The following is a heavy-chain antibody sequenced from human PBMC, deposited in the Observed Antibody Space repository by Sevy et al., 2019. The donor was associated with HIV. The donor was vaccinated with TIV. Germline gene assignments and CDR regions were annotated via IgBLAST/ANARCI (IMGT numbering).Heavy chain of an antibody. CDR3: ARDLPSAVINPFYYYGMDV. D-gene: IGHD2-21*01. CDR2: ISYDGGNI. Sequence: GGSLRLSCAASGFTFSIYAIHWVRQAPGKGLEWVTVISYDGGNIYYADSVKGRFTVSRDNSKDTGYLQMNSLRPEETAVYYCARDLPSAVINPFYYYGMDVWGQGTTVTVSS. CDR1: GFTFSIYA. J-gene: IGHJ6*02. V-gene: IGHV3-30*04.